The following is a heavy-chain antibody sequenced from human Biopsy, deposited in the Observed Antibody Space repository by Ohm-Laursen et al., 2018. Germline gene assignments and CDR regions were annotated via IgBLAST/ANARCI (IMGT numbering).Heavy chain of an antibody. V-gene: IGHV3-73*01. CDR1: GFTFSASA. J-gene: IGHJ4*02. D-gene: IGHD3-10*01. CDR3: TLEGAGFDN. CDR2: IRSKAKSYAT. Sequence: SLRLSCTATGFTFSASAVHWVRQASGKGLEWVGRIRSKAKSYATAYAASVTGRFTISRDDSKNKTYLQMNSLKTEDTAVYYCTLEGAGFDNWGQGTLVTVSS.